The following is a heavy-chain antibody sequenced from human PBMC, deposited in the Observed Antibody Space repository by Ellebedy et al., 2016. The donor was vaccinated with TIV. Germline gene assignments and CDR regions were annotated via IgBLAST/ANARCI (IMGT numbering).Heavy chain of an antibody. CDR2: ISGSGVST. Sequence: GESLKISXAASGFRLRQYAMNWVRQAPGKGLEWVSAISGSGVSTYYSDSVKGRFSVSRDNSKNTLYLQMNSLRAEDTAVYYCAKRLAPGAFDMWGQGTMVTVSS. J-gene: IGHJ3*02. CDR1: GFRLRQYA. D-gene: IGHD2-21*01. V-gene: IGHV3-23*01. CDR3: AKRLAPGAFDM.